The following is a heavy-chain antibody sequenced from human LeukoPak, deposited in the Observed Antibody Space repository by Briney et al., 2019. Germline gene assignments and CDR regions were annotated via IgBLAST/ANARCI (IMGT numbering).Heavy chain of an antibody. Sequence: GRSLRLSCAPSRFTLTRYSTNWVRQAPGKGLEWVSSISISSTNIYYADSGKGRFTMSRANTKNSLYLQVKSLRAEDTALYYCSTEPRSLLYWGHGTLVTVSS. V-gene: IGHV3-21*04. CDR1: RFTLTRYS. J-gene: IGHJ4*01. CDR3: STEPRSLLY. CDR2: ISISSTNI. D-gene: IGHD4-17*01.